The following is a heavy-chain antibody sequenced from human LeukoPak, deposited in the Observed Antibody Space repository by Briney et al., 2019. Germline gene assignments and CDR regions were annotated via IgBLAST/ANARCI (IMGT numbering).Heavy chain of an antibody. V-gene: IGHV1-46*01. J-gene: IGHJ4*02. CDR2: INPSGGST. CDR1: GYTFTSYY. Sequence: ASVKVSCKASGYTFTSYYIHWVRQAPGQGLEWMGIINPSGGSTSYAQKFQGRVTMTRDTSTSTVYMELSSLRSEDTAVYYCARDFGSSGWYAVADYWGQGTLVTVSS. D-gene: IGHD6-19*01. CDR3: ARDFGSSGWYAVADY.